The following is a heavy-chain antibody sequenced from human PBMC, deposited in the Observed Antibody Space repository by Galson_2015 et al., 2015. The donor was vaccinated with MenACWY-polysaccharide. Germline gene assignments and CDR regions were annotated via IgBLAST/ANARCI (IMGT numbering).Heavy chain of an antibody. V-gene: IGHV3-48*02. D-gene: IGHD1-26*01. CDR2: ISSGGTI. J-gene: IGHJ4*02. Sequence: SPRLSRPPSGFTFSRYSTNWVRHAPGQGLEWLSYISSGGTIYYADSVKGRLTTSRDHAKNSLYLQMNSLRDDDTAVYYCARVLKGLVGATPDYWGQGTLVTVSS. CDR1: GFTFSRYS. CDR3: ARVLKGLVGATPDY.